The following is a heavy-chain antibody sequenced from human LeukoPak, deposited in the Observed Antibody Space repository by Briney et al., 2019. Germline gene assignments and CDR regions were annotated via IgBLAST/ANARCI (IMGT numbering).Heavy chain of an antibody. CDR3: AREPLGYCSSTSCSHIGELGFDP. CDR2: IIAYNGNT. CDR1: GYTFTSYG. D-gene: IGHD2-2*01. Sequence: ASVKVSCKASGYTFTSYGISWVRQAPGQGLGWMGWIIAYNGNTNYAQKLQGRVTMTTDTSTSTAYMELRSLRSDDTAVYYCAREPLGYCSSTSCSHIGELGFDPWGQGTLVTVSS. J-gene: IGHJ5*02. V-gene: IGHV1-18*01.